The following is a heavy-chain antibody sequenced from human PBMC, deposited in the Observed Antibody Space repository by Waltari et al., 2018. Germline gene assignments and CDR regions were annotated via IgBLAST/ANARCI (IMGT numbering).Heavy chain of an antibody. D-gene: IGHD7-27*01. CDR3: ARGNWGGWFFDL. V-gene: IGHV4-34*02. Sequence: QVQLQQWGAGLLKSSETLSLTCGVYEGAFTGYYWAWIRQTPDNGLDWIGQINDSGSSQYNPSLVRRVSISIDRIKRQFSLRLNSMTAADTAMYFCARGNWGGWFFDLWGRGTLVSVSS. CDR2: INDSGSS. CDR1: EGAFTGYY. J-gene: IGHJ2*01.